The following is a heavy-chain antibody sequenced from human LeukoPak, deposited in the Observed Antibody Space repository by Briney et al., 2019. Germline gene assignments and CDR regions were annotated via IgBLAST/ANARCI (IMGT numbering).Heavy chain of an antibody. Sequence: GGSLRLSCAASGFTFDDYAMHWVRQAPGKGLEWVSLISWDGGSTYYADSVKGRFTISRDNSKNSLYLQMNSLRAEDTALYYCAKDMVSSSSGSYYYMDVWGKGTRVTVSS. CDR1: GFTFDDYA. V-gene: IGHV3-43D*04. D-gene: IGHD6-6*01. CDR2: ISWDGGST. CDR3: AKDMVSSSSGSYYYMDV. J-gene: IGHJ6*03.